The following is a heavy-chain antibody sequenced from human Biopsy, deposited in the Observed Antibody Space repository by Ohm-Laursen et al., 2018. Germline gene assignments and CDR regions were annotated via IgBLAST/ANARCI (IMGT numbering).Heavy chain of an antibody. J-gene: IGHJ4*02. V-gene: IGHV4-59*08. D-gene: IGHD3/OR15-3a*01. CDR2: RFHSGSP. CDR1: GGSITADF. Sequence: SDTLSLTCTVSGGSITADFWTWIRQTPGERLEWIGYRFHSGSPMYSPSLKSRVTISVDTSKRQFSLTLTSVTAADTAVYYCVRLNRRGNIIFFDYWGRGTLVTVSS. CDR3: VRLNRRGNIIFFDY.